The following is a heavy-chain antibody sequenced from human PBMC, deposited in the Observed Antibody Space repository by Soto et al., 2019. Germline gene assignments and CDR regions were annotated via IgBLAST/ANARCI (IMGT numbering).Heavy chain of an antibody. CDR1: GGTFSSYT. CDR2: IIPILGIA. Sequence: QVQLVQSGAEVKKPGSSVKVSCKASGGTFSSYTISWVRQAPGQGLEWMGRIIPILGIANYAQKFQGRVTITADKSTSTAYMELSCLRSEDTAVYYCARGGVGGSGSYSPYWGQGTLVTVSS. V-gene: IGHV1-69*02. CDR3: ARGGVGGSGSYSPY. D-gene: IGHD3-10*01. J-gene: IGHJ4*02.